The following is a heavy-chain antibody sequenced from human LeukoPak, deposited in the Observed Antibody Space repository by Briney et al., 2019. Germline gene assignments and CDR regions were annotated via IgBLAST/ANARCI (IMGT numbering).Heavy chain of an antibody. Sequence: SETLSLTCTASGGSISSYYWSWLRQPPGKGLEWIGYIYYSGNANYNPSLKSRVTISIDTSKNQFSLKLSSVTAADTAVYYCARVGYPGAKDYWGQGTLVTVSS. CDR2: IYYSGNA. J-gene: IGHJ4*02. V-gene: IGHV4-59*01. CDR3: ARVGYPGAKDY. CDR1: GGSISSYY. D-gene: IGHD1-26*01.